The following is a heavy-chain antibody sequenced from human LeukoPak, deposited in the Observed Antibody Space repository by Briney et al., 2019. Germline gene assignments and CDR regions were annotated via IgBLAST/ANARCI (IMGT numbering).Heavy chain of an antibody. D-gene: IGHD2-8*02. V-gene: IGHV3-15*01. CDR1: GFTSTNAW. CDR3: TTGLVS. CDR2: IKSKTDGGTT. Sequence: GGCLGLSCAASGFTSTNAWMSWVRQAPGKGREWVGRIKSKTDGGTTDYAAPVKGRITISRDDSKNTLYLQMNSLKTEDTAVYYCTTGLVSWGQGTLVTVSS. J-gene: IGHJ5*02.